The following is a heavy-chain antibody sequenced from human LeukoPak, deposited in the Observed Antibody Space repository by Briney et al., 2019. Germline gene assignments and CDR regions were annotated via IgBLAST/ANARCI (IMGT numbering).Heavy chain of an antibody. Sequence: SQTLSLTCTVSGGSISSGSYYWSWIRQPAGKGLEWIGRIYTSGSTNYNPSLKSRVTISVDRSKNHFSLNLNSVTAADTSVYYCARGGRAFDVWGQGTLISVSP. V-gene: IGHV4-61*02. J-gene: IGHJ3*01. CDR1: GGSISSGSYY. CDR3: ARGGRAFDV. CDR2: IYTSGST.